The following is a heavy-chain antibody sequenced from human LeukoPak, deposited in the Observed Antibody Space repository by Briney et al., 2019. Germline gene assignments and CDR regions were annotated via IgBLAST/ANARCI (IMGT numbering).Heavy chain of an antibody. CDR2: IYHSGST. Sequence: PSGTLSLTCAVSGYSISSGYYWGWIRQPPGKGLEWIGSIYHSGSTYYNPSLKSRVTISVDTSKNQFSLKLSSVTAADTAVYYCVRSSGYYYVGYFDYWGQGTLVTVSS. CDR3: VRSSGYYYVGYFDY. J-gene: IGHJ4*02. V-gene: IGHV4-38-2*01. D-gene: IGHD3-22*01. CDR1: GYSISSGYY.